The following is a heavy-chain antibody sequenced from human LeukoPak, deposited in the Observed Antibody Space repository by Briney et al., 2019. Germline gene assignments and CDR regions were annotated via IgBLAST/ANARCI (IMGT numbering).Heavy chain of an antibody. V-gene: IGHV3-48*01. CDR1: GFTFSGYI. D-gene: IGHD2-21*02. CDR3: ASDHCLDY. Sequence: GGSLRLSCAASGFTFSGYIMDWVRQAPGEGLGWVSFIGTGGNTIYYADSVKGRFSVARDNAEKARCLRMNSLMAEDTAVYYCASDHCLDYRGQGTLVTASS. CDR2: IGTGGNTI. J-gene: IGHJ4*02.